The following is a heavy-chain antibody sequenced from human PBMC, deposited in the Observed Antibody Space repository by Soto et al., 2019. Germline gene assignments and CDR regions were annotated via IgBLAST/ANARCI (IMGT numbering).Heavy chain of an antibody. J-gene: IGHJ6*02. Sequence: EVQLLESGGGLVQPGGSLRLSCAASGFTFSSYAMSWVRQAPGKGLEWVSAISGSGGSTYYADSVKGRFTISRDNSKNTLYLQMNSLRAEDTAVYYCAIVGYGIPAATVPETNYYYYYGMDVWGQGTTVTVSS. V-gene: IGHV3-23*01. CDR3: AIVGYGIPAATVPETNYYYYYGMDV. CDR2: ISGSGGST. D-gene: IGHD2-2*01. CDR1: GFTFSSYA.